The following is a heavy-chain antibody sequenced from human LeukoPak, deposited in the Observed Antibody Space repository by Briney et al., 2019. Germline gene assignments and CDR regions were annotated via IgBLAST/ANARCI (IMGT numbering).Heavy chain of an antibody. V-gene: IGHV3-7*01. CDR2: IYLDGSRA. CDR3: GRAGPVTKDHFMDV. J-gene: IGHJ6*03. Sequence: GGSLRLSCAVSGFTFTNYWMSWARQSPGKGLEWVANIYLDGSRAYYVDSVKGRFTTSRDNAKNSLFLQMNSLSAEDTAVYYCGRAGPVTKDHFMDVWGKGTTVTVSS. CDR1: GFTFTNYW.